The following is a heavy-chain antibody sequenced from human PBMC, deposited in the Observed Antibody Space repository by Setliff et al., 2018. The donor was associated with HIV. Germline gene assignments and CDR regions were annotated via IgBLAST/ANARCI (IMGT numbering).Heavy chain of an antibody. CDR2: IYHSGST. Sequence: KPSETLSLTCTVSGYSISSGYYWGWIRQPPGKGLEWIGSIYHSGSTYYNPSLKSRVTISVDTSKNQFSLTLSSVTAADTAVYYCARVDIVVVPSHPNWFDPWGQGTLVTVSS. CDR3: ARVDIVVVPSHPNWFDP. V-gene: IGHV4-38-2*02. D-gene: IGHD2-2*03. CDR1: GYSISSGYY. J-gene: IGHJ5*02.